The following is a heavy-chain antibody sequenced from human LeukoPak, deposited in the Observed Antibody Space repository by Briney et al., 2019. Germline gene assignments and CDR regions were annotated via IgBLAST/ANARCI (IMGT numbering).Heavy chain of an antibody. CDR3: ARADVLRFLEYAFDI. D-gene: IGHD3-3*01. Sequence: ASVKVSCKASGYTFTSYYMHWVRQAPGQGLEWMGIINPSGGSTSYAQKFQGRVTMTRDTSTSTVYMELSSLRSEDTAVYYCARADVLRFLEYAFDIWGQGTMVTVSS. J-gene: IGHJ3*02. CDR2: INPSGGST. CDR1: GYTFTSYY. V-gene: IGHV1-46*01.